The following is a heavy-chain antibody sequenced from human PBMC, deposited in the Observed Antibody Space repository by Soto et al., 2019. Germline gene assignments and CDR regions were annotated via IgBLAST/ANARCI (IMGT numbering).Heavy chain of an antibody. Sequence: SETRSLTCTVSGGSISSGDYYWSWIRQPPGKGLEWIGYIYYSGSTYYNPSLKSRVTISVDTSKNQFSLKLSSVTAADTAVYYCARVRHINAFDIWGQGTMVTVSS. V-gene: IGHV4-30-4*01. J-gene: IGHJ3*02. D-gene: IGHD1-20*01. CDR1: GGSISSGDYY. CDR3: ARVRHINAFDI. CDR2: IYYSGST.